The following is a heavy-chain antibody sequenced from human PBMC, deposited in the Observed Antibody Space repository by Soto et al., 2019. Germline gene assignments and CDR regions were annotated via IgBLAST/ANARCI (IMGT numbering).Heavy chain of an antibody. CDR3: ARVELLWFGEFLYFDY. CDR2: IYYSGST. V-gene: IGHV4-31*03. J-gene: IGHJ4*02. CDR1: GGSITSGGFY. Sequence: QVQLQESGPGLVKPSQTLSLTCSVSGGSITSGGFYWSWIRQHPGKGLEWIGYIYYSGSTYYNPSLESRVNISVATSKNQFSLKLSSVTAADTAVYYCARVELLWFGEFLYFDYWGQGTLVTVSS. D-gene: IGHD3-10*01.